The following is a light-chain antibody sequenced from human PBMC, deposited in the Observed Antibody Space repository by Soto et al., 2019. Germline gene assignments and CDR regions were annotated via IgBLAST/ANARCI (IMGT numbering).Light chain of an antibody. V-gene: IGKV1-6*01. Sequence: AIQMTQSPSSLSASVGDRVTITCRASQGMRNDLGWYQQRPGKAPKVLIYAASTVQSGVPSRFSGSGYGTDFTLTISSLQPEDFATYYCLQDYDYPLTFGGGTKVEI. CDR1: QGMRND. J-gene: IGKJ4*01. CDR3: LQDYDYPLT. CDR2: AAS.